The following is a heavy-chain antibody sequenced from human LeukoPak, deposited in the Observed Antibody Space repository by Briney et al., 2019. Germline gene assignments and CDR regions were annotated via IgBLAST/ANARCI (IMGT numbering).Heavy chain of an antibody. J-gene: IGHJ1*01. Sequence: PGGSLRLSCVESRCTYSCYGMHSVRQAPGKGLEWVAFIRYDGSNKYYADSVKGRFTISRDKSKNTLYLQMNSLRAEDTAVYYCAQDRSSGYHEYFGHWGQGTLVTVSP. CDR1: RCTYSCYG. D-gene: IGHD3-22*01. V-gene: IGHV3-30*02. CDR3: AQDRSSGYHEYFGH. CDR2: IRYDGSNK.